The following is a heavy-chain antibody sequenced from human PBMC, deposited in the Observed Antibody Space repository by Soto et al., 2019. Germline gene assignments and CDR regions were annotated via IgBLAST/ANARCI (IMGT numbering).Heavy chain of an antibody. CDR3: ARDKEYSSSSRRFYFGY. Sequence: GGSLRLSCAASGFTFSSYGMHWVRQAPGKGLEWVAVIWYDGSNKYYADSVKGRFTISRDNSKNTLYLQMNSLRAEDTAVYYCARDKEYSSSSRRFYFGYWGQGTLVTVSS. D-gene: IGHD6-6*01. V-gene: IGHV3-33*01. CDR2: IWYDGSNK. CDR1: GFTFSSYG. J-gene: IGHJ4*02.